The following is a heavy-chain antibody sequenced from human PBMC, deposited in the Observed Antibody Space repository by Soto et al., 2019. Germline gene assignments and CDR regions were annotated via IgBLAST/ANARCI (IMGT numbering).Heavy chain of an antibody. D-gene: IGHD1-26*01. J-gene: IGHJ4*02. CDR1: GGSISGFY. Sequence: SETLSLTCSVSGGSISGFYWIWIRQSPGEGLEWIAYIHSTGRTNYNPSLKSRVTVSLDMSKNQFSLQLSYVTAADTALYFCARVSNEYSGNGAFDYWGLGTTVTVSS. CDR3: ARVSNEYSGNGAFDY. CDR2: IHSTGRT. V-gene: IGHV4-59*01.